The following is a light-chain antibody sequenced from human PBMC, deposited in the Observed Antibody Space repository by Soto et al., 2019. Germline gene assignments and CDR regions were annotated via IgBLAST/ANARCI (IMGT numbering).Light chain of an antibody. V-gene: IGKV1-5*01. Sequence: DIQMPQSPSTLSASVGDRVTITCRASQSISSWLAWYQQKPGKAPKLLIYAASTLQSGVPSRFSGSGSGTDFTLTINSLQPEDFATYFCQQVDTYPITFGQGTRLEIK. CDR1: QSISSW. CDR2: AAS. CDR3: QQVDTYPIT. J-gene: IGKJ5*01.